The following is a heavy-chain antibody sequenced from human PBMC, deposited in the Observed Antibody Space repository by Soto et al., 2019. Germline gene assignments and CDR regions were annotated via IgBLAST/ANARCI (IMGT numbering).Heavy chain of an antibody. J-gene: IGHJ6*02. CDR1: GCTFSSNG. CDR2: ISYDGSNK. D-gene: IGHD1-26*01. V-gene: IGHV3-30*18. CDR3: AKGGAGYYGMGV. Sequence: QVQLVEAGGGVVQPGRSLRLSCAASGCTFSSNGMHRIRQAPGKGLERVAVISYDGSNKDYADSVKGRFTISRDNSKNTQYLQMNSLRAEDTAVYYWAKGGAGYYGMGVWGQGATVTVSS.